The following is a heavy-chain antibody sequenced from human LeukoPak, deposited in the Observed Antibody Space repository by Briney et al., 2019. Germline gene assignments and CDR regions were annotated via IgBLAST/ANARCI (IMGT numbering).Heavy chain of an antibody. V-gene: IGHV1-69*06. J-gene: IGHJ6*04. Sequence: ASVKVSCKASGGTFSSYAISWVRQAPGQGLEWMGGIIPIFGTANYAQKFQGRVMITADKSTSTAYMELSSLRSEDTAVYYCARSSTSCYVYYYYGMDVWGKGTTVTVSS. D-gene: IGHD2-2*01. CDR1: GGTFSSYA. CDR2: IIPIFGTA. CDR3: ARSSTSCYVYYYYGMDV.